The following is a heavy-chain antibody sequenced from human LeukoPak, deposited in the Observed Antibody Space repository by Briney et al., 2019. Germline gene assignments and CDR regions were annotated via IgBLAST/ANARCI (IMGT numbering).Heavy chain of an antibody. CDR1: GFTFTKYW. J-gene: IGHJ4*02. Sequence: PGGCLRLSCAASGFTFTKYWMCWVRQAPGKGLQWMAHIRQDGSDRFYVDSVKGRFTISRDNTKNSLYLQMDNLRAEDTAVYYCAGRTSELGFYFDHWGQGALVTVFS. D-gene: IGHD1-7*01. CDR3: AGRTSELGFYFDH. CDR2: IRQDGSDR. V-gene: IGHV3-7*03.